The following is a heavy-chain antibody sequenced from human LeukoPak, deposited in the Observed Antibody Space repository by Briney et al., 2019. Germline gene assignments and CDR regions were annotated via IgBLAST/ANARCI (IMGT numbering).Heavy chain of an antibody. CDR2: IFHTGRT. D-gene: IGHD5-12*01. CDR1: GYSIGRDYY. J-gene: IGHJ4*02. CDR3: ARFEGVATFDY. Sequence: SETLSLTCKVSGYSIGRDYYWAWLRQPPGKGLEWIGSIFHTGRTVYNPSYESRLTISMDTSKNEFFLRLNSVTAADTAVYYCARFEGVATFDYWGQGTLVTVSS. V-gene: IGHV4-38-2*02.